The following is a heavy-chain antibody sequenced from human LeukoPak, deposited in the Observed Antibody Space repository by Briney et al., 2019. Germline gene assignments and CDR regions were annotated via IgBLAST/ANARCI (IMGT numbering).Heavy chain of an antibody. CDR2: INSDGSSX. V-gene: IGHV3-74*01. J-gene: IGHJ4*02. CDR3: VREMYRAYGGHDY. Sequence: GGSLRLSCAASGFTFSTYWMHWVRQVPGKXXXXXSRINSDGSSXAYADSVKXRFTISRDNAKNTVYLHMNSLRAEDTAVYYCVREMYRAYGGHDYWGQGTLVTVSS. D-gene: IGHD4/OR15-4a*01. CDR1: GFTFSTYW.